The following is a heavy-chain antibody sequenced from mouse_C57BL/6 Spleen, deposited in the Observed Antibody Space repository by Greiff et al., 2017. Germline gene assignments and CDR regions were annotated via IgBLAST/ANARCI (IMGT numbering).Heavy chain of an antibody. J-gene: IGHJ2*01. CDR3: ERDEAYYGSSYSYFDY. Sequence: VQLQQSGAELVKPGASVKLSCKASGYTFTEYTIHWVKQRSGQGLEWIGWFYPGSGSIKYNEKFKDKATLTADKSSSTVYMELSRLTSEDSAVYSCERDEAYYGSSYSYFDYWGKGTTLTVSS. CDR2: FYPGSGSI. V-gene: IGHV1-62-2*01. CDR1: GYTFTEYT. D-gene: IGHD1-1*01.